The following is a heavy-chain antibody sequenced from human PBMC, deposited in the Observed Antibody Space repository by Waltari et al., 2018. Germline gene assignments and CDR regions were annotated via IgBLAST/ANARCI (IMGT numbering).Heavy chain of an antibody. D-gene: IGHD2-2*01. CDR2: IYYSGST. V-gene: IGHV4-30-4*08. J-gene: IGHJ6*03. CDR1: GGSISSGDYY. Sequence: QVQLQESGPGLVKPSQTLSLTCTVSGGSISSGDYYWSWIRQPPGKGLEWIGYIYYSGSTYYNPALNSRVTISVDTSKNQFSLKLSSVTAADTAVYYCAREAIVVVPAASHYYYYYYMDVWGKGTTVTISS. CDR3: AREAIVVVPAASHYYYYYYMDV.